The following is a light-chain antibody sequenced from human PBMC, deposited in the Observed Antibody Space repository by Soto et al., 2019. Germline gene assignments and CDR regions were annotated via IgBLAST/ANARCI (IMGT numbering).Light chain of an antibody. V-gene: IGKV3-11*01. CDR3: QQRSNWPPIT. J-gene: IGKJ5*01. CDR2: DAS. Sequence: EIVLTQSPATLSLSPGERATLSCRASQSVSSYLAWYQQKPGQAPRLLIYDASNRATGIPARFSGSGSGTDFNLTNTSLETEDVAVYDCQQRSNWPPITFGQGTRLEIK. CDR1: QSVSSY.